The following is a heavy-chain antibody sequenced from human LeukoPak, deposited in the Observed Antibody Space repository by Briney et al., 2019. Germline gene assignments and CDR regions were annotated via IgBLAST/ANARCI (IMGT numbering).Heavy chain of an antibody. CDR3: ATSSWYRLAY. CDR2: SRNKADSYTA. J-gene: IGHJ4*02. D-gene: IGHD6-13*01. V-gene: IGHV3-72*01. CDR1: GFTFSDSF. Sequence: GGSLRLSCAASGFTFSDSFMSWVRQAPGKGLEWVGRSRNKADSYTAEYAASVKGRFTISRDESKNSLYLQISSLETEDAAVYYCATSSWYRLAYWGQGSLLTVSS.